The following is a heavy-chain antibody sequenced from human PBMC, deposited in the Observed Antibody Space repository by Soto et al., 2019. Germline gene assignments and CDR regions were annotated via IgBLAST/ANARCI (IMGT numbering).Heavy chain of an antibody. CDR1: GFSFSSYE. J-gene: IGHJ4*02. D-gene: IGHD3-3*02. V-gene: IGHV3-48*03. CDR2: ISSSGSTI. CDR3: ARSPFLECN. Sequence: GGSLRLSCAASGFSFSSYEMNWVRQAPGKGLEWVSYISSSGSTIYYADSVKGRFTISRDNAKNSLFLQMNSLRVEDTAVYYCARSPFLECNWALGTLV.